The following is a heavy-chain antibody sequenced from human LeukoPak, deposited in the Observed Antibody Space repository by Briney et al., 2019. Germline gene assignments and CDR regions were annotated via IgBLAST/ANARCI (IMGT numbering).Heavy chain of an antibody. Sequence: ASVRVSCKASGYTFTGYYMHWVRQAPGHGLEWMGWINPNSGGTNYAQKFQGRVTMTRDTSISTAYMELSRLRSDDTAVYYCARDIWAVVVVPAAINWFDPWGQGTLVTVSS. CDR2: INPNSGGT. D-gene: IGHD2-2*01. CDR3: ARDIWAVVVVPAAINWFDP. V-gene: IGHV1-2*02. CDR1: GYTFTGYY. J-gene: IGHJ5*02.